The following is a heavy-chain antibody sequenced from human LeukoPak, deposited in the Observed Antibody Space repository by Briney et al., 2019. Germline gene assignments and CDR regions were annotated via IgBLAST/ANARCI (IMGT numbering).Heavy chain of an antibody. Sequence: MPSETLSLTCTVSGYSISSGYYWGWIRQPPGKGLEWIGSIYYSGSTYYNPSLKSRVTISVDTSKDQFSLELSSVTAADTAVYYCARLRWVGGSYTVDYWGQGTLVTVSS. D-gene: IGHD1-26*01. CDR1: GYSISSGYY. CDR2: IYYSGST. CDR3: ARLRWVGGSYTVDY. J-gene: IGHJ4*02. V-gene: IGHV4-38-2*02.